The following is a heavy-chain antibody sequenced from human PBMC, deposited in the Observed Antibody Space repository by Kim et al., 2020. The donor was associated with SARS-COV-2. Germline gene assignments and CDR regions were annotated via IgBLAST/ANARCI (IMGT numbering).Heavy chain of an antibody. CDR3: ARGYFRYSSPVDY. J-gene: IGHJ4*02. D-gene: IGHD6-13*01. CDR2: INHSGST. V-gene: IGHV4-34*01. CDR1: GGSFSGYY. Sequence: SETLSLTCAVYGGSFSGYYWSWIRQPPGKGLEWIGEINHSGSTNYNPSLKSRVTISVDTSKNQFSLKLSSVTAADTAVYYCARGYFRYSSPVDYWGQGTLVTVSS.